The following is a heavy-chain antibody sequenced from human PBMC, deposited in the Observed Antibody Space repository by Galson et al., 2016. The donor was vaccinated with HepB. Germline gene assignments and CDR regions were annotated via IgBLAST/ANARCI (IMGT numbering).Heavy chain of an antibody. D-gene: IGHD1-7*01. CDR1: GFALSSYN. CDR3: TRGLHVELAGWYFDL. J-gene: IGHJ2*01. Sequence: SLRLSCAASGFALSSYNMNWVRQAPGQGLEWISYISGGSYTINYAGSVKGRFTISRDNARNSLYLQMNSLRDDDTAVYYCTRGLHVELAGWYFDLWGRGALVTVSS. V-gene: IGHV3-48*02. CDR2: ISGGSYTI.